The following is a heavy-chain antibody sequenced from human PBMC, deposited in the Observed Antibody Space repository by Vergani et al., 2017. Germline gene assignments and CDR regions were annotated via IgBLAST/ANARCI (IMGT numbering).Heavy chain of an antibody. CDR3: AKIAVRQEYYFDY. V-gene: IGHV3-23*01. CDR2: IGGSGGIT. Sequence: EVQLLESGGGLVQPGGSLRLSCAASGFTFSSYAMSWVRRAPGKGLEGVSAIGGSGGITYYSDSVKGRFTISRDNSKNTLYLQMNSLRAEDTAVYYCAKIAVRQEYYFDYWGQGTLVTVSS. J-gene: IGHJ4*02. CDR1: GFTFSSYA. D-gene: IGHD3-10*01.